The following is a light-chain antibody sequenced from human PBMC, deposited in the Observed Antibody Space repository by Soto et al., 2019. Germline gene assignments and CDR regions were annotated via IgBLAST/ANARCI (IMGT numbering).Light chain of an antibody. CDR2: GAS. V-gene: IGKV3-20*01. CDR1: QSVSSSY. J-gene: IGKJ4*01. CDR3: QQYGSSSLT. Sequence: EIVLTQSPGTLSLSPGERGTLFCRASQSVSSSYLAWYQQKPGQAPRLLIYGASSRATGIPDRFSGSGSGTDFSLTISRLEPEDFAVYYCQQYGSSSLTFGGGTKVEIK.